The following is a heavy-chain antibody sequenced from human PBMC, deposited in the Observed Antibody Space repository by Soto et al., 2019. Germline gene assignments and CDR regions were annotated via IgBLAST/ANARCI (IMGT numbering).Heavy chain of an antibody. CDR2: ISGSGGST. CDR1: GFSFRSYA. J-gene: IGHJ4*02. D-gene: IGHD1-7*01. Sequence: EVQLLESGGGLVQPRGSLRLSCAASGFSFRSYAMNWVRQAPGKGLEWVSGISGSGGSTYYADSVKGRFTISRDSSKNTLYLQMNRLRAEDTAVYYCAIVRGFWNYVDVDYWGQGTLVTVSS. V-gene: IGHV3-23*01. CDR3: AIVRGFWNYVDVDY.